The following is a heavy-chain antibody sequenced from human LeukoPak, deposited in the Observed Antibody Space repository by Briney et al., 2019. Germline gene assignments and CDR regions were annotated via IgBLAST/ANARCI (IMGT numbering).Heavy chain of an antibody. CDR3: ASAGYLITFGGVIR. Sequence: GGSLRLSCAASGFTLRSYSMNWVRQAPGKGREWVSSISSSSSYIYYADSVKGRFTISRDNAKNAVYLQMNSLRAEDTAVYYCASAGYLITFGGVIRWGQGSLVTVSS. CDR2: ISSSSSYI. V-gene: IGHV3-21*04. J-gene: IGHJ4*02. D-gene: IGHD3-16*02. CDR1: GFTLRSYS.